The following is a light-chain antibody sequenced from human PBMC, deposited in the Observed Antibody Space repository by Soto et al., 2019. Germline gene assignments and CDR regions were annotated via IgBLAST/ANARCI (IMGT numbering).Light chain of an antibody. CDR2: DAA. CDR1: QTIGTW. V-gene: IGKV1-5*01. CDR3: QESHTFLWGT. Sequence: DIQMTQSPSTLSASVGDRVTITCRASQTIGTWLAWYQRKPGKAPKLLIYDAATLQTGVPSRFSGFASGTEFTLTISSLQPDDFATYFCQESHTFLWGTFGQGTKV. J-gene: IGKJ1*01.